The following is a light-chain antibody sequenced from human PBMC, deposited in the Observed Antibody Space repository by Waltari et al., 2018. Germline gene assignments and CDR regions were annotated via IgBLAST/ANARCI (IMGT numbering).Light chain of an antibody. J-gene: IGLJ2*01. CDR1: TRDVGRYNY. CDR2: EVT. V-gene: IGLV2-14*01. Sequence: QSALTQPASVSGSPGQSITISCTGTTRDVGRYNYVSWYQCHPGKAPELIIYEVTNRPSGVSDRFSGSKSGNTASLGISGLQPEDEADYDCSSYTSIKTPYVVFGGGTKVTVL. CDR3: SSYTSIKTPYVV.